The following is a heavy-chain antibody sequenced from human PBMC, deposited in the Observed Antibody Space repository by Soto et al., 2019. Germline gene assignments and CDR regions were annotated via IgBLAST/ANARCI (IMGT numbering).Heavy chain of an antibody. V-gene: IGHV4-39*07. Sequence: SETLSLTCRVSGDSISDTIYYWGWIRQPPGMGLEWIGSIHYSGSTQFHPSFKSRVTISVDTSKNEFSLKLSSVTAADTAVYYCARVEGLRFDPWGQGTLVTVSS. D-gene: IGHD4-17*01. CDR3: ARVEGLRFDP. CDR2: IHYSGST. CDR1: GDSISDTIYY. J-gene: IGHJ5*02.